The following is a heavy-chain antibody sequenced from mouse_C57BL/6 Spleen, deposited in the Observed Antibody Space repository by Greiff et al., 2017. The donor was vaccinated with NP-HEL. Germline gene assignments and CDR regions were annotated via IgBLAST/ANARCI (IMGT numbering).Heavy chain of an antibody. Sequence: EVQVVESEGGLVQPGSSMKLSCTASGFTFSDYYMAWVRQVPEKGLEWVANINYDGSSTYYLDSLKSRFIISRDNAKNILYLQMSSLKSEDTATYYCARIYDGYYIDYWGQGTTLTVSS. V-gene: IGHV5-16*01. CDR3: ARIYDGYYIDY. D-gene: IGHD2-3*01. J-gene: IGHJ2*01. CDR2: INYDGSST. CDR1: GFTFSDYY.